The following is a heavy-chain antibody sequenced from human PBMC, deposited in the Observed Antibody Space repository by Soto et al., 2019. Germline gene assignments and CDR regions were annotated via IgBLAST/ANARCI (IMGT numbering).Heavy chain of an antibody. D-gene: IGHD2-21*02. CDR2: ISATKTYI. Sequence: EVQLVESGGGLVKPGGSLRLTCAGSTFNFTHYTLSWVRQAPGKGLEWVSSISATKTYIFYADSVKGRFTISRDNAKKSAALQIRSLRAEDTALYYCARVNSATVSMHFDHWGQGNLVTFS. CDR1: TFNFTHYT. V-gene: IGHV3-21*01. J-gene: IGHJ4*02. CDR3: ARVNSATVSMHFDH.